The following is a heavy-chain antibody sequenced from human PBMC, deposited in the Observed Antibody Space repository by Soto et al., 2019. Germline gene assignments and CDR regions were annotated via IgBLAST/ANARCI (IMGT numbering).Heavy chain of an antibody. Sequence: QVQVVESGGGVVQPGRSLRLSCAASGFTFSTYGMHWVRQAPGKGLEWVAVILNDGSNRYHADSVKDRFTISRDNSKNMLYLQMTSRRADDTAVYYCARDDESSGNGMHVWGQGTTVTVS. D-gene: IGHD3-10*01. CDR3: ARDDESSGNGMHV. J-gene: IGHJ6*02. CDR2: ILNDGSNR. CDR1: GFTFSTYG. V-gene: IGHV3-33*01.